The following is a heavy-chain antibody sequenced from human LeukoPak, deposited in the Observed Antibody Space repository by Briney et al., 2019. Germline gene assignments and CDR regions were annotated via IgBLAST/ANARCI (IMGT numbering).Heavy chain of an antibody. V-gene: IGHV4-59*01. CDR1: GGSISSYY. CDR3: ARGGDPGVTEEYNWFDP. D-gene: IGHD7-27*01. Sequence: SETLSLTCTVSGGSISSYYWSWIRQPPGKGLELIGYIYYSGSTNYNPSLKSRVTISVDTSKNQFSLKLSSVTAADTAVYYCARGGDPGVTEEYNWFDPWGQGTLVTVSS. CDR2: IYYSGST. J-gene: IGHJ5*02.